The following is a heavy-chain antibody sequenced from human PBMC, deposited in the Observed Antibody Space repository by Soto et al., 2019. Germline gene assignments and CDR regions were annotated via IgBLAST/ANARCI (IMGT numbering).Heavy chain of an antibody. CDR3: ARWGDNWNYDGTTPYFDY. CDR1: GFTFSSYA. V-gene: IGHV3-23*01. CDR2: ISGSGGST. J-gene: IGHJ4*02. Sequence: EVQLLESGGGLVQPGGSLRLSCAASGFTFSSYAMSWVRQAPGKGLEWVSAISGSGGSTYYADSVKGRFTISRDNSKNTLYLKMNSLRAEATAVYYCARWGDNWNYDGTTPYFDYWGQGTLVTGSS. D-gene: IGHD1-7*01.